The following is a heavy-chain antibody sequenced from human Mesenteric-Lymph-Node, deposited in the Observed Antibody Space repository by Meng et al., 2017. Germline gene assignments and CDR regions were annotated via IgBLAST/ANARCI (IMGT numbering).Heavy chain of an antibody. CDR1: ADRFTSFG. J-gene: IGHJ4*02. D-gene: IGHD3-10*01. Sequence: QVQLVQSGAKVKKPGASVKVSCKAPADRFTSFGISWVRQAPGQGLEWMGWISTYNGNTNYAQKFQGRVTMTTDSSTSTAYMELRSLRSDDTAVYYCARDGVSFTMVRGPTYWGQGTLVTVSS. CDR3: ARDGVSFTMVRGPTY. CDR2: ISTYNGNT. V-gene: IGHV1-18*01.